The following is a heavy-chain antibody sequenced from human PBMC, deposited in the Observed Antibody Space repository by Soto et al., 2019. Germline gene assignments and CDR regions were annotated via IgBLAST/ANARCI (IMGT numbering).Heavy chain of an antibody. CDR3: ASVGYCSTTTCPPA. CDR2: IHRGGNT. D-gene: IGHD2-2*01. J-gene: IGHJ1*01. V-gene: IGHV3-53*01. CDR1: GLTVSTNY. Sequence: PGGSLRLSCAASGLTVSTNYMTWVRQAPGKGLEWVSVIHRGGNTYHADSVQGRFSISRDNSKNTVDLPIHNLRAKDTVMYYCASVGYCSTTTCPPAWGQGTLVTVSS.